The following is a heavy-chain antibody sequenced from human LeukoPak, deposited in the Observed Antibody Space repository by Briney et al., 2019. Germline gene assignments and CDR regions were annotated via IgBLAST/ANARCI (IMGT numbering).Heavy chain of an antibody. J-gene: IGHJ4*02. CDR2: INHSGNT. CDR3: ARGFLLVHQDIDS. V-gene: IGHV4-34*01. Sequence: SETLSLTCAVYGGSFSDYYLNWIRQPPGNCLDWIGEINHSGNTNYNPSLKSRVTISVDASKNQFSLKLRSVTAADTAVYYCARGFLLVHQDIDSWGQGTLVTVSS. D-gene: IGHD2-2*01. CDR1: GGSFSDYY.